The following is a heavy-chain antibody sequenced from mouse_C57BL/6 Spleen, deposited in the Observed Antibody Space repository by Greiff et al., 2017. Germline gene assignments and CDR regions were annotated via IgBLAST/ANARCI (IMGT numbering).Heavy chain of an antibody. V-gene: IGHV1-63*01. J-gene: IGHJ2*01. Sequence: QVQLQQSGAELVRPGTSVKMSCKASGYTFTNYWIGWAKQRPGHGLEWIGDIYPGGGYTNYNEKFKGKATLTADKSSSTAYMQFSSLTSEDSAIYYCARGEYYGSSSPFDYWGQGTTLTVSS. CDR1: GYTFTNYW. D-gene: IGHD1-1*01. CDR2: IYPGGGYT. CDR3: ARGEYYGSSSPFDY.